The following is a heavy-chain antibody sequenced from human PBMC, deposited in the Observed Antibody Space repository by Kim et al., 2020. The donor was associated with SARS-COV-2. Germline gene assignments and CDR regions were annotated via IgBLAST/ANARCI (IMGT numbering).Heavy chain of an antibody. Sequence: GGSLRLSCAASGFTFSSYAMSWVRQAPGKGLEWVSAISGSGGSTYYADSVKGRFTISRDNSKNTLYLQMNSLRAEDTAVYYCAKDQELIYYDILTGYQFDYWGQGTLVTVSS. CDR1: GFTFSSYA. J-gene: IGHJ4*02. V-gene: IGHV3-23*01. CDR3: AKDQELIYYDILTGYQFDY. CDR2: ISGSGGST. D-gene: IGHD3-9*01.